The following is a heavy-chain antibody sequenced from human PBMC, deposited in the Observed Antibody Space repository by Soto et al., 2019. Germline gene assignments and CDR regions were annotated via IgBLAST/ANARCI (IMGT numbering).Heavy chain of an antibody. J-gene: IGHJ4*02. D-gene: IGHD3-16*02. V-gene: IGHV3-23*01. CDR3: GNIMITFGGVIDDFDY. Sequence: GGSLRLSCAASGFTFSSYAMSWVRQAPGKGLEWVSAISGSGGSTYYADSVKGRFTISRDNSKNTLYLQMNSLRAEDTAVYYCGNIMITFGGVIDDFDYWGQGTLVTVSS. CDR1: GFTFSSYA. CDR2: ISGSGGST.